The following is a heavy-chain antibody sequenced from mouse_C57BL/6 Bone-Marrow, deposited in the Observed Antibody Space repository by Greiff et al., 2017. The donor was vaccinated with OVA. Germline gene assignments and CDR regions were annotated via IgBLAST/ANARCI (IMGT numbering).Heavy chain of an antibody. Sequence: VKLQQPGAELVKPGASVKMSCKASGYTFTSYWITWVKQRPGQGLEWIGDIYPGSGSTNYNEKFKSKATLTVDTSSSTAYMQLSSLTSEDSAVYYCARSLYYYGSSYWGQGTTLTVSA. CDR1: GYTFTSYW. CDR2: IYPGSGST. J-gene: IGHJ2*01. V-gene: IGHV1-55*01. CDR3: ARSLYYYGSSY. D-gene: IGHD1-1*01.